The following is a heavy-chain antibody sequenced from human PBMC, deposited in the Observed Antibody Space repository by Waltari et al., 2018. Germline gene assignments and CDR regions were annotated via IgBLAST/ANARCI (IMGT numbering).Heavy chain of an antibody. CDR1: GYSISSGYK. V-gene: IGHV4-38-2*01. CDR2: IYQNGGY. CDR3: ARVLGATISGEALDV. Sequence: QVQLQESGPGLVKPSETLSLTCAVSGYSISSGYKWACIRQPPGKWLECIGNIYQNGGYYYNPSLNRRVTISLDRSKNQFSLNLNSVTAADTAVYFCARVLGATISGEALDVWGQGTLVTVSS. D-gene: IGHD1-26*01. J-gene: IGHJ3*01.